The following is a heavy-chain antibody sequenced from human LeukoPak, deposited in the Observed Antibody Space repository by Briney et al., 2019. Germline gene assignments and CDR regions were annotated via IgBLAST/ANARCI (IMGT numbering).Heavy chain of an antibody. CDR3: ARGYYDFWIGGSDYYMDV. V-gene: IGHV4-39*07. CDR1: GGSISSSSYY. CDR2: IYYSGST. J-gene: IGHJ6*03. D-gene: IGHD3-3*01. Sequence: SEALSHTSTVPGGSISSSSYYWGWISQPPGKGLEWIGSIYYSGSTYYNPSLKSRVTISVDTSKNQFSLKLSSVTAADTAVYYCARGYYDFWIGGSDYYMDVWGKGTTVTVSS.